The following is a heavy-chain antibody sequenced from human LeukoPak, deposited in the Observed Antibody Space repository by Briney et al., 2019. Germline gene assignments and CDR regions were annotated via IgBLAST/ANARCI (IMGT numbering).Heavy chain of an antibody. D-gene: IGHD6-13*01. Sequence: GGSLRLSCAASGFTFSTYWMNWVRQPPGKGLEWVANINQDGSDKYYVDSVKGRFTISRDNAKNSLYLQMNSLRAEDTAVYYCARGLAAAGTFDYWGQGNLVTVSS. CDR1: GFTFSTYW. V-gene: IGHV3-7*04. J-gene: IGHJ4*02. CDR2: INQDGSDK. CDR3: ARGLAAAGTFDY.